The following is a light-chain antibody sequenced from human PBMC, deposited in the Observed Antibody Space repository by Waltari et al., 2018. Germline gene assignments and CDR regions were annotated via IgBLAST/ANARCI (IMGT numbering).Light chain of an antibody. CDR1: HTISFYSTNKNY. CDR2: WAS. Sequence: DVVMTQSPDSLAVSLGERANIHCKSSHTISFYSTNKNYLTWYQQKPGQPPKLLIYWASTREAGVPDRFSGSGSGTDFTLTISSLQAEDVATYYCQQYQSTPFTFGPGTKVDIK. V-gene: IGKV4-1*01. J-gene: IGKJ3*01. CDR3: QQYQSTPFT.